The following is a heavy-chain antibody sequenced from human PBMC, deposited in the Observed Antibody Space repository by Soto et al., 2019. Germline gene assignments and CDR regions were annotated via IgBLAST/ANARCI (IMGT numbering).Heavy chain of an antibody. Sequence: QVQLVQSGAEVKTTGASVKVSCKASGYTFTTYGFNWVRQAPGQGLEWMGWISAYSGNTNYAQKFQARVPMTTDRSTTTAFMELRSLTSDDTAVYFCARDGSKTIDHWGQGTLVTVSS. CDR2: ISAYSGNT. V-gene: IGHV1-18*01. CDR3: ARDGSKTIDH. J-gene: IGHJ4*02. CDR1: GYTFTTYG.